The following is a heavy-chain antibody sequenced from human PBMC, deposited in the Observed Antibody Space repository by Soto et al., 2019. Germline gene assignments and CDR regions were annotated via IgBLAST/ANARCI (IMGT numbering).Heavy chain of an antibody. Sequence: SETLSLTCTVSGGSISSGGYYWSWIRQHPGKGLEWIGYIYYSGSTNYDSSLKSRVTISVDTSKNQFSLKLSSVTAADTAVYYCARDRAYYDFWSGYYTIGFDYWGQGTLVTVSS. V-gene: IGHV4-31*03. J-gene: IGHJ4*02. CDR1: GGSISSGGYY. CDR2: IYYSGST. CDR3: ARDRAYYDFWSGYYTIGFDY. D-gene: IGHD3-3*01.